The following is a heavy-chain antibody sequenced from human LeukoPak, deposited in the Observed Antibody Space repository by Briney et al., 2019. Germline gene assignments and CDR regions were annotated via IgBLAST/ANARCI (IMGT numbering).Heavy chain of an antibody. CDR3: ARAIVTASGYVWHFDL. CDR2: IHYSGSA. V-gene: IGHV4-31*03. CDR1: GDYISSGNYY. Sequence: PSETLSLTCTVSGDYISSGNYYWTWMRQHPGKGPEWIGYIHYSGSADYNPSLRSRTTISVDTSQNQFSLNLSSVTAADTAVYYCARAIVTASGYVWHFDLWGRGTLVTVSS. J-gene: IGHJ2*01. D-gene: IGHD5-12*01.